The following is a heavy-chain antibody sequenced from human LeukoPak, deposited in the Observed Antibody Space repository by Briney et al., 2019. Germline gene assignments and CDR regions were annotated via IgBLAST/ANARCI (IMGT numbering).Heavy chain of an antibody. V-gene: IGHV4-34*01. CDR2: INHSGST. Sequence: PSETLSLTCAVYGGSFSVYYWICIRQPPGKGPEGIGEINHSGSTNHNPSLKSRVTISVDTSKNQFSLQLSSVTAADTAVYYCARLRIPSDGETIGDDYWGQGTLVTVSS. CDR3: ARLRIPSDGETIGDDY. D-gene: IGHD5-12*01. CDR1: GGSFSVYY. J-gene: IGHJ4*02.